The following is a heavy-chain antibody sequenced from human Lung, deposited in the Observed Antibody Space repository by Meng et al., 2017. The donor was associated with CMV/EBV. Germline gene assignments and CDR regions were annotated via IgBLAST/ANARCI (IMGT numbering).Heavy chain of an antibody. V-gene: IGHV1-69*10. CDR1: GGTFSSYA. CDR2: IIPILGIA. D-gene: IGHD6-13*01. J-gene: IGHJ6*02. Sequence: XVXVSXXASGGTFSSYAISWVRQAPGQGLEWMGGIIPILGIANYAQKFQGRVTITADKSTSTAYMKLSSLRSEDTAVYYCARDRGGWQHQLVRYYYGMDVWGQGXTVTVSS. CDR3: ARDRGGWQHQLVRYYYGMDV.